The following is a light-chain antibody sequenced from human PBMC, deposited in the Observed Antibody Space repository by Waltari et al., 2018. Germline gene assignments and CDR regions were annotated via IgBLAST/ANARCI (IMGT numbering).Light chain of an antibody. J-gene: IGKJ1*01. CDR2: KAS. V-gene: IGKV1-39*01. CDR3: QHNYGTPRT. CDR1: ENVPDS. Sequence: DIQMTQSPSSLSASVGDRVTITCRASENVPDSLNWYQQKPGKAAKLLIYKASTLQSGVPYRFIGSGSGTDYTFTISSLQSEDVATYYCQHNYGTPRTFGQGTKLEIK.